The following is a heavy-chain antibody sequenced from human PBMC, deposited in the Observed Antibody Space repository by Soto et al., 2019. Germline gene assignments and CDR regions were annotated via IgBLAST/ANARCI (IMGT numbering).Heavy chain of an antibody. V-gene: IGHV3-23*01. CDR1: GFTFSSYA. D-gene: IGHD2-15*01. Sequence: EVQLLESGGGLVQPGGSLRLSCAASGFTFSSYAMSWVRQAPGKGLEWVSAISGSGGSTYYADSVKGRFTISRDNSKNTLYLQMNSLRAEDTAVYYCAKDTWSCWGYVWCYYGMDVWGQGTTVTVSS. CDR2: ISGSGGST. CDR3: AKDTWSCWGYVWCYYGMDV. J-gene: IGHJ6*02.